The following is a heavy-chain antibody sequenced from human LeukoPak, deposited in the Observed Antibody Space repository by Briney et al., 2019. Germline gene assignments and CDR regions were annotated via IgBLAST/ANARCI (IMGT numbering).Heavy chain of an antibody. J-gene: IGHJ4*02. CDR2: IYYSGST. D-gene: IGHD3-10*01. V-gene: IGHV4-59*01. Sequence: SETLSLTCTVSGGSISSYYWSWIRRPPGKGLEWIGYIYYSGSTNYNPSLKSRVTISVDTSKNQFSLKLSSVTAADTAVYYCARAEVVRGVIITDYWGQGTLVTVSS. CDR1: GGSISSYY. CDR3: ARAEVVRGVIITDY.